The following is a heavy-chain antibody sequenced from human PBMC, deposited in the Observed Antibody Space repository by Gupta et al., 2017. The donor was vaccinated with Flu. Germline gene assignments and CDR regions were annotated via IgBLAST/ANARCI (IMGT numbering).Heavy chain of an antibody. CDR2: ISYDGSDK. D-gene: IGHD3-3*01. Sequence: ARQAPGKGLEWVAVISYDGSDKYYADSVKGRFTISRDNSENTLYLHMKSLRTEDTALYYCAKSQESFPHSSIDFLMDVWGKGTTVTVSS. V-gene: IGHV3-30*18. J-gene: IGHJ6*04. CDR3: AKSQESFPHSSIDFLMDV.